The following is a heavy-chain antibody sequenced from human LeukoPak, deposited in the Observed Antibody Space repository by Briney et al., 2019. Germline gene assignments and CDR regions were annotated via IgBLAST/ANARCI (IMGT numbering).Heavy chain of an antibody. D-gene: IGHD1-1*01. CDR3: ARDANYYFDY. Sequence: GGSLRLSCAPSGFTFSSYGMHWVRQAPGKGLEWVALIWNDGSSQYYGDSVKGRFTISRDNSNNRVYLQMNSLRAEDTAVYYCARDANYYFDYWGQGTLVTVTS. V-gene: IGHV3-33*01. CDR1: GFTFSSYG. J-gene: IGHJ4*02. CDR2: IWNDGSSQ.